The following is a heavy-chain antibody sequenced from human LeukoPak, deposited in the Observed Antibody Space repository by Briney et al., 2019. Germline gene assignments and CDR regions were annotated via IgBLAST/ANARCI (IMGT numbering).Heavy chain of an antibody. CDR2: IYDGGST. Sequence: SETLSLTCTVSGGSVNSYYLSWIRQPAGKTLEWIGRIYDGGSTNYNPSLKRRVTMSVDTSKNQISLKLKSVTAADTAVYYCARDSGTSGEVKFDPWGQGALVTVSS. CDR3: ARDSGTSGEVKFDP. V-gene: IGHV4-4*07. CDR1: GGSVNSYY. J-gene: IGHJ5*02. D-gene: IGHD3-10*01.